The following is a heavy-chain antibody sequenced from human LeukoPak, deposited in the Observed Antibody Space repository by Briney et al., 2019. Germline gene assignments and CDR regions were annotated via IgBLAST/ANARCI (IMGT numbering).Heavy chain of an antibody. J-gene: IGHJ4*02. D-gene: IGHD6-19*01. Sequence: GGSLRLSCVASGFTFSSNYMSWARQAPGKGLEWVSAIFSGGSTFYADSVTGRFTISRDNSKNTVYLEMNSLRAEDTAVYYCARDLTTSGWSGDFDYWGQGTLVTVSS. CDR2: IFSGGST. CDR1: GFTFSSNY. CDR3: ARDLTTSGWSGDFDY. V-gene: IGHV3-53*01.